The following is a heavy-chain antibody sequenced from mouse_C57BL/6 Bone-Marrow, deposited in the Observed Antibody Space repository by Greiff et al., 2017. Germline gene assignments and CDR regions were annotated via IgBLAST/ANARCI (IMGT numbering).Heavy chain of an antibody. CDR2: ISSGSSTI. V-gene: IGHV5-17*01. CDR3: ARQAGITTVVATDY. Sequence: EVKLVESGGGLVKPGGSLKLSCAASGFTFSDYGMHWVRQAPEKGLEWVAYISSGSSTIYYADTVKGLFTISRDNAKNTLFLQMTSLRSEDTAMYYCARQAGITTVVATDYWGQGTTLTVSS. D-gene: IGHD1-1*01. J-gene: IGHJ2*01. CDR1: GFTFSDYG.